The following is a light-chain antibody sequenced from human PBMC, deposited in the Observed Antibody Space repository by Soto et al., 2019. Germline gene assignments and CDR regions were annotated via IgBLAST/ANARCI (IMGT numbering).Light chain of an antibody. CDR1: QSVSSGY. CDR3: QQFSSYPLT. J-gene: IGKJ4*01. Sequence: DIVLTQSPGTLYLSPGERATLSCRASQSVSSGYLAWYQQRPGQAPRLLIYDASNRATGIPARFSGSGSGTDFTLTISSLEPEDFAVYYCQQFSSYPLTFGGGTKVDIK. V-gene: IGKV3-20*01. CDR2: DAS.